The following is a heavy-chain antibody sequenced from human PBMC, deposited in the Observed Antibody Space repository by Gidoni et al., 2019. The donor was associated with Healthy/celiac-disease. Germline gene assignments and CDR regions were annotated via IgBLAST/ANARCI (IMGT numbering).Heavy chain of an antibody. CDR2: ISSNGGST. J-gene: IGHJ4*02. V-gene: IGHV3-64D*09. Sequence: EVQLVESGGGLVQPGGSLRLSCLASGFTFSSYAMHWVRQAPGKGLEYVSAISSNGGSTYYADSVKGRFTISRDNSKNTLYLQMSSLRAEDTAVYYCVKGVRGVIIVFDYWGQGTLVTVSS. D-gene: IGHD3-10*01. CDR3: VKGVRGVIIVFDY. CDR1: GFTFSSYA.